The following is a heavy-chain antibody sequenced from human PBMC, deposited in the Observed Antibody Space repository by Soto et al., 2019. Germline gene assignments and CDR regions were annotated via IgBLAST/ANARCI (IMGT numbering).Heavy chain of an antibody. J-gene: IGHJ5*02. CDR3: AKGQLLYNWFDP. CDR2: INHSGST. Sequence: SETLSLTCAVYGGSFSGYYWSWIRQPPGKGLEWIGEINHSGSTNYNPSLKSRVTISVDTSKSQFSLKLSSVTAADTAVYCCAKGQLLYNWFDPWGQGTLVTVSS. CDR1: GGSFSGYY. V-gene: IGHV4-34*01. D-gene: IGHD2-2*01.